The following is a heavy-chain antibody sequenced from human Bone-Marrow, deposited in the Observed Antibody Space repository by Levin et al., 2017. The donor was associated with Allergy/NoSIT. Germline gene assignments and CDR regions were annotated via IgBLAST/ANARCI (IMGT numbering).Heavy chain of an antibody. J-gene: IGHJ4*02. CDR2: FDPEAGET. D-gene: IGHD3-10*01. CDR3: ATELWFGGFDF. CDR1: GYTLTELS. V-gene: IGHV1-24*01. Sequence: PGESLKISCKVSGYTLTELSIHWVRQAPGKGLECMGGFDPEAGETIYAQKFQGRVTMTEDTSTDTAYMELSSLRSEDSAVYYCATELWFGGFDFWGPGTLVTVSS.